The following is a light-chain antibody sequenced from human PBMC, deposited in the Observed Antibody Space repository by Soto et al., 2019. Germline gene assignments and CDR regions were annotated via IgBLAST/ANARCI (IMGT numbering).Light chain of an antibody. CDR2: WAS. V-gene: IGKV4-1*01. CDR3: QQYNSYTPWT. J-gene: IGKJ1*01. CDR1: QSVLSSSNNRYY. Sequence: DIVMAQSPDSLAVSLGERATINCKSSQSVLSSSNNRYYLAWYQQKPGQPPKLLIYWASTRQFGVPDRFSDNGSRKEFTLTVRSLQSEDVTVYYCQQYNSYTPWTFGQGTNVEI.